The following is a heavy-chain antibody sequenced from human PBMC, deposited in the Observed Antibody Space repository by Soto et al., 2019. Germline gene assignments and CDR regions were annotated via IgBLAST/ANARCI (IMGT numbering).Heavy chain of an antibody. CDR1: RLSITSTSYY. Sequence: SETLSLTCTVHRLSITSTSYYWGWISQPPEKGQEWIGRIDYSGSTYYNTSLKSQVTISVDTSKNHFSLKLISLTAADTAVYYCARPMVRGVSGMDVWGQGTTVT. V-gene: IGHV4-39*01. CDR3: ARPMVRGVSGMDV. J-gene: IGHJ6*02. CDR2: IDYSGST. D-gene: IGHD3-10*01.